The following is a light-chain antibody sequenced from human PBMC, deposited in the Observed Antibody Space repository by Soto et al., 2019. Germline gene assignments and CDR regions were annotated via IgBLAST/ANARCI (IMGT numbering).Light chain of an antibody. CDR2: GAS. J-gene: IGKJ1*01. CDR1: RSVSSTS. Sequence: ETVLTQSPGTLSLSPGERATLFCRACRSVSSTSLAWYQQKPGQAPRLLIYGASSRATGIPDRFSGSGSGTDFTLTITILEPEDFALYYCQQYVWSPPSWTFGQGTKVEIK. V-gene: IGKV3-20*01. CDR3: QQYVWSPPSWT.